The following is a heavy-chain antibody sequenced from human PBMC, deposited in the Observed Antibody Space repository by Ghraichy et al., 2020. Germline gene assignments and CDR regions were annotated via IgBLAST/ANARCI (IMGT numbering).Heavy chain of an antibody. J-gene: IGHJ6*02. D-gene: IGHD3-16*02. CDR3: AGRMLSIENHYDMDV. CDR2: IYTGGST. CDR1: GGSIRNSY. V-gene: IGHV4-4*07. Sequence: SETLSLTCTVSGGSIRNSYWSWIRQPAGKGLEWIGRIYTGGSTNYNPSLKSRVTMSLDTSKNQFSLKLASVTAADTAVYYCAGRMLSIENHYDMDVWGQGTTVTVSS.